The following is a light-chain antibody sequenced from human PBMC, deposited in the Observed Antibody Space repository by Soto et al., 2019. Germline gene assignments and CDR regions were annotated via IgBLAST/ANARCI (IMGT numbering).Light chain of an antibody. CDR2: GAS. J-gene: IGKJ1*01. V-gene: IGKV3-15*01. Sequence: EIVMTQSPATLFVSPGERATLSCRASQTVSDDLAWYQQKPGQAPRLLIYGASTRATDIPARFSGGGSGTEFTLTISSLQSEDSAIYYCQQYNNWPRTFGQGTKVEIK. CDR1: QTVSDD. CDR3: QQYNNWPRT.